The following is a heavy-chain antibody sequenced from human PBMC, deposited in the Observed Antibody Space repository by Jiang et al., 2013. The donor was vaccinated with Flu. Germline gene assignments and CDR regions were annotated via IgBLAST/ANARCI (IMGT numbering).Heavy chain of an antibody. D-gene: IGHD1-26*01. V-gene: IGHV3-23*01. CDR1: GFTFSSYA. J-gene: IGHJ2*01. CDR3: ANTPLAPVGAKGGHFDL. Sequence: LLESGGGLVQPGGSLRLSCAASGFTFSSYAMSWVRQAPGKGLEWVSAISGSGGSTYYADSVKGRFTISRDNSKNTLYLQMNSLRAEDTAVYYCANTPLAPVGAKGGHFDLWGRGTLVTVSS. CDR2: ISGSGGST.